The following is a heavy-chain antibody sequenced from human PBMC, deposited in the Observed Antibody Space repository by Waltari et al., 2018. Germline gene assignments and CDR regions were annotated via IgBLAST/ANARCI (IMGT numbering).Heavy chain of an antibody. J-gene: IGHJ4*02. CDR3: ARGGVGYSSSSPDWGYFDY. CDR1: GGTFSSYA. Sequence: QVQLVQSGAEVKKPGSSVKVSCKASGGTFSSYAISWVRHAPGHGLEWMGGIIPIFGTANYAQKFQGRVTITADESTSTAYMELSSLRSEDTAVYYCARGGVGYSSSSPDWGYFDYWGQETLVTVSS. V-gene: IGHV1-69*12. CDR2: IIPIFGTA. D-gene: IGHD6-13*01.